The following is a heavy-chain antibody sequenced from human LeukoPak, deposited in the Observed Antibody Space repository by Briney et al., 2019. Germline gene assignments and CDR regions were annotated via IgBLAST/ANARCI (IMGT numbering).Heavy chain of an antibody. J-gene: IGHJ4*02. CDR3: AVRDGYNSLDFDY. D-gene: IGHD5-24*01. CDR1: GGTFSSYA. V-gene: IGHV1-69*04. Sequence: SVKVSCKASGGTFSSYAISWVRQAPGQGLEWMRRIIPILGIANYAQKFQGRVTITADKSTSTAYMELSSLRSEDTAVYYCAVRDGYNSLDFDYWGQGTLVTVSS. CDR2: IIPILGIA.